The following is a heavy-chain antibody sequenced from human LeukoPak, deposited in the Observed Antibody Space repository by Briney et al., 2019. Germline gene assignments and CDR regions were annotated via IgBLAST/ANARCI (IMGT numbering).Heavy chain of an antibody. CDR3: ARGSSIAARRTRENDY. Sequence: PSETLSLTCTVSGGSISSYYWSWIRQPPGKGLEWIGEINHSGSTNYNPSLKSRVTISVDTSKNQFSLKLSSVTAADTAVYYCARGSSIAARRTRENDYWGQGTLVTVSS. CDR1: GGSISSYY. J-gene: IGHJ4*02. CDR2: INHSGST. V-gene: IGHV4-34*01. D-gene: IGHD6-6*01.